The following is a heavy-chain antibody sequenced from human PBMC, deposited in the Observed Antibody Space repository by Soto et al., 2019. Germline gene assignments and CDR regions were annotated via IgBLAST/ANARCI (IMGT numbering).Heavy chain of an antibody. Sequence: QELLVESGGGVVQPGRSLRLSCAASGFIFSRYAMHWVRQSPGKGLEGVAVISYDGTKKYYADSVEGRYTISRYDSKNTLSLHMNSLRVEDTSVYYCARAPLGMDVWGQGTTVLVSS. V-gene: IGHV3-30-3*01. CDR1: GFIFSRYA. J-gene: IGHJ6*02. CDR3: ARAPLGMDV. CDR2: ISYDGTKK.